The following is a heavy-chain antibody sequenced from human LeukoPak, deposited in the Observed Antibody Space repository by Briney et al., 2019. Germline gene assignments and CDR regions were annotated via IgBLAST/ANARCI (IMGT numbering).Heavy chain of an antibody. Sequence: SQTLSLTCTVSGGSISSGDYYWSWIRQPPGKGLEWIGYIYYSGSTYYNPSLKSRVTISVDTSKNQFSLKLSSVTAADTAVYYCARDWPYSSSWYWFDPWGQGTLVTVSS. CDR2: IYYSGST. CDR1: GGSISSGDYY. V-gene: IGHV4-30-4*08. CDR3: ARDWPYSSSWYWFDP. J-gene: IGHJ5*02. D-gene: IGHD6-13*01.